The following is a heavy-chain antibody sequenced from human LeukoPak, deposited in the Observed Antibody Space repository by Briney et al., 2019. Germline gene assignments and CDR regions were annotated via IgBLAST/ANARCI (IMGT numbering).Heavy chain of an antibody. V-gene: IGHV4-4*02. Sequence: SETLSLTCAVSGDSISSDYWWSWVRQSPGKGLEWIGEILQSGSTNYNPSLRSRVTISIDKSKNQFSLNLSSVTAADTAVYYCARESWSYASKFHYWGQGTLVTVSS. J-gene: IGHJ4*02. D-gene: IGHD3-16*01. CDR1: GDSISSDYW. CDR3: ARESWSYASKFHY. CDR2: ILQSGST.